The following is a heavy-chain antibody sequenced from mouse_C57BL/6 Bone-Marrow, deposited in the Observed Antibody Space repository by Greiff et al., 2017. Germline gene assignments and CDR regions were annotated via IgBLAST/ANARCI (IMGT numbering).Heavy chain of an antibody. V-gene: IGHV1-7*01. D-gene: IGHD2-5*01. Sequence: VKLQQSGAELAKPGASVKLSCKASGYTFTSYWMHWVKQRPGQGLEWIGYINPSSGYTKYNQKFKGKATLTADKSSSTAYMQLNSLTYEDSAVYYCATYYSNYDAMDYGCQGTAVTVSS. J-gene: IGHJ4*01. CDR1: GYTFTSYW. CDR2: INPSSGYT. CDR3: ATYYSNYDAMDY.